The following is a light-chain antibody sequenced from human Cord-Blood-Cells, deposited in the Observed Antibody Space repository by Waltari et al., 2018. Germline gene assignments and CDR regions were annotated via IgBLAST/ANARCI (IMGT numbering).Light chain of an antibody. V-gene: IGLV2-23*01. J-gene: IGLJ3*02. CDR2: EGS. Sequence: QSALTQPASVSGSPGQSITISCTGTSSEVGSYNLVSWYQQHPGKAPKLMIYEGSKRPSGVSNRFSGSKSGNTASLTISGLQAEDEADYYCCSYAGSSNWVFGGGTKLTVL. CDR3: CSYAGSSNWV. CDR1: SSEVGSYNL.